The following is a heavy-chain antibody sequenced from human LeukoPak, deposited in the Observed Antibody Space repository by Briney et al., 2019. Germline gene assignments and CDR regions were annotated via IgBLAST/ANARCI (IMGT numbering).Heavy chain of an antibody. Sequence: SETLSLTCPVSGGSISSYYWSWIRQPPGKGLEWIGYIYYSGTTNYNPSLKSRVTISVDTSKNQFSLKLSSVTAADTAVYYCARGVYIVAAQYGYWGQGTLVTVSS. J-gene: IGHJ4*02. V-gene: IGHV4-59*01. CDR3: ARGVYIVAAQYGY. CDR1: GGSISSYY. D-gene: IGHD6-13*01. CDR2: IYYSGTT.